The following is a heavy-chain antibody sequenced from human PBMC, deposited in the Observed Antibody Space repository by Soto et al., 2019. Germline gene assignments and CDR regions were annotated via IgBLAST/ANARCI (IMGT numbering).Heavy chain of an antibody. V-gene: IGHV4-59*01. Sequence: ASETLSLTCTVSGGSISSYYWSWIRQPPGKALEWIGLIYNSGSTTYNPSLNSRVTISIDTSKNQFSLELSSVTAADTAVYFCAREGHNSGSYYGIWNGMDVWGQGTTVTVSS. CDR3: AREGHNSGSYYGIWNGMDV. D-gene: IGHD1-26*01. CDR1: GGSISSYY. CDR2: IYNSGST. J-gene: IGHJ6*02.